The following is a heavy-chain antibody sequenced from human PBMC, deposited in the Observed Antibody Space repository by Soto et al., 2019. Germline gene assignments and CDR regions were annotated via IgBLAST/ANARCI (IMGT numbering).Heavy chain of an antibody. CDR1: GGTFSSYT. Sequence: QVQLVQSGAEVKKPGSSVKVSCKASGGTFSSYTISWVRQAPGHGLEWMGRISPILGIANYAQKFQGRVTITADKSTSTAYMELSSLRSEDTAVEYCARGSGYDLSGFDYWGQGTMVAVSS. CDR3: ARGSGYDLSGFDY. D-gene: IGHD5-12*01. CDR2: ISPILGIA. J-gene: IGHJ4*02. V-gene: IGHV1-69*02.